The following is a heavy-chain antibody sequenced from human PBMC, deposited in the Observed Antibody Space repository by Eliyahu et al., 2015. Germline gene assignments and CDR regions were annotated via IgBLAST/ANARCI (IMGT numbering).Heavy chain of an antibody. Sequence: QVQLQESGPGLVKPSETLSLICTVSGGSISSYYWSWIRQPAGKGLEWIGRIYASGSTNYNPSLKSRVTMSVDTSKNQLSLKLSSVTAADTAVYFCARGSSLLRGVVITGDAFDFWGQGTMVTVSS. D-gene: IGHD3-10*01. J-gene: IGHJ3*01. CDR3: ARGSSLLRGVVITGDAFDF. V-gene: IGHV4-4*07. CDR1: GGSISSYY. CDR2: IYASGST.